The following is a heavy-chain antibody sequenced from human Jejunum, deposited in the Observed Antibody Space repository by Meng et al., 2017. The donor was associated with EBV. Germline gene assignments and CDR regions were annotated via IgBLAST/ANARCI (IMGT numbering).Heavy chain of an antibody. V-gene: IGHV7-4-1*02. Sequence: NKLWASREASCVSSGDTFSTYPMHGVRQAPGQGLEWIDWINTNTVDPTYAQGFTGRYVFFMNTSVSTAYLQIISLKTVDSAVYSCSKGGESWYDDDYWGQGTLVTVSS. CDR1: GDTFSTYP. CDR3: SKGGESWYDDDY. D-gene: IGHD6-13*01. CDR2: INTNTVDP. J-gene: IGHJ4*02.